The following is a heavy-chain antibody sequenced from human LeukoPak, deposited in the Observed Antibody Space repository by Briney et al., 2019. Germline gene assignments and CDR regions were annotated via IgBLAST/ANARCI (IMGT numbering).Heavy chain of an antibody. D-gene: IGHD6-6*01. CDR2: IHYSGST. CDR3: VRDRLYYFDH. V-gene: IGHV4-59*11. CDR1: GGSMSYHY. J-gene: IGHJ4*02. Sequence: SETLSLTCTVSGGSMSYHYWSWIRQPPGKGLEWIGYIHYSGSTNYNSSLKSRVSISVDTSKNQFSLKLSSVTAADTAVYYCVRDRLYYFDHWGQGTLVTVSS.